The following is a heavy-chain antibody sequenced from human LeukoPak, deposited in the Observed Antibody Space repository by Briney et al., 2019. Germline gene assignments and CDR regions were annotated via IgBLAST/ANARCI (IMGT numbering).Heavy chain of an antibody. CDR1: GYTFTNYG. CDR3: ARRRIAAGTDAFDI. CDR2: ISGYIGNT. V-gene: IGHV1-18*01. J-gene: IGHJ3*02. Sequence: ASVKVSCRASGYTFTNYGISWVRQAPGQGLEWMGWISGYIGNTNYAQELQGRVTMTTDTSTNTAYMELRRVRSDDTAVYYCARRRIAAGTDAFDIWGQGTMVTVSS. D-gene: IGHD6-13*01.